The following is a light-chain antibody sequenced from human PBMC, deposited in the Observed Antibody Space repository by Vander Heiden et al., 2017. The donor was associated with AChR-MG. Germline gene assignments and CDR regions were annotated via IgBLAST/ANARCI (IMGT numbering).Light chain of an antibody. CDR2: GNS. J-gene: IGLJ3*02. V-gene: IGLV1-40*01. CDR3: QSYDNSLSAWV. Sequence: QSVLTQPPSVSGAPGQRVTISCTGSSSNIGAGYDVHWYQQVPGTAPKLLIYGNSNRPSGVPDRFSGSKSGTSASLAITVLQAEDEADYYCQSYDNSLSAWVFGGGTKLTVL. CDR1: SSNIGAGYD.